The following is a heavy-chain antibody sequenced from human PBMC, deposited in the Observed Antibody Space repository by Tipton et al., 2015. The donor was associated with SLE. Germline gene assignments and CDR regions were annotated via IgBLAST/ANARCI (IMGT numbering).Heavy chain of an antibody. Sequence: LRLSCAVYGGSFSGYYWSWIRQPPGKGLEWIGEINHSGSTNYNPSLKSRVTISVDTSKNQFSLKLSSVTAADTAVYYCARESYSPYYFDYWGQGTLVTVSS. CDR1: GGSFSGYY. CDR3: ARESYSPYYFDY. CDR2: INHSGST. D-gene: IGHD6-13*01. J-gene: IGHJ4*02. V-gene: IGHV4-34*01.